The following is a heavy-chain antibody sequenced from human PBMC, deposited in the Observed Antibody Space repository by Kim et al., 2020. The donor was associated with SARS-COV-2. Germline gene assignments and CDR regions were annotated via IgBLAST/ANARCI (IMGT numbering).Heavy chain of an antibody. Sequence: GGSLRLSCTASGLSLKRYWMSWVRQAPGKGLEWVANTKQEGSEKNYVDSAKGRFTISTDDAKNLLYLQMNSVRAEDTAVYFCARGGVDRGVIMEEWGQGTLVTVSS. CDR3: ARGGVDRGVIMEE. CDR2: TKQEGSEK. J-gene: IGHJ4*02. V-gene: IGHV3-7*03. D-gene: IGHD3-10*01. CDR1: GLSLKRYW.